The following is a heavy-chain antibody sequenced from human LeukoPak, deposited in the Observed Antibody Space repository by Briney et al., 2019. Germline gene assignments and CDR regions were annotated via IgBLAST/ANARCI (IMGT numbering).Heavy chain of an antibody. V-gene: IGHV3-23*01. CDR1: GFSFSTYA. J-gene: IGHJ4*02. CDR2: VNGNGGST. CDR3: AKDHYWSIDY. D-gene: IGHD3-3*01. Sequence: GGSLRLSCAASGFSFSTYAMSWVRQAPGKGLEWVSGVNGNGGSTSYADSVKGRFTIFRDIAKNTLHLQMNSLRAEDTGVYYCAKDHYWSIDYWGRGTLVTVSS.